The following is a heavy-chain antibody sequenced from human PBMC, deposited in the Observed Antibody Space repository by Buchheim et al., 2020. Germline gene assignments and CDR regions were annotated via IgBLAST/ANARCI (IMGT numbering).Heavy chain of an antibody. CDR3: ASWSGPYYYYYYGMDV. J-gene: IGHJ6*02. D-gene: IGHD3-3*01. CDR2: MNPNSGNT. Sequence: QVQLVQSGAEVKKPGSSVKVSCKASGGTFSSYAINWVRQATGQGLEWMGWMNPNSGNTGYAQKFQGRVTMTRNTSISTAYMELSSLRSEDTAVYYCASWSGPYYYYYYGMDVWGQGTT. CDR1: GGTFSSYA. V-gene: IGHV1-8*02.